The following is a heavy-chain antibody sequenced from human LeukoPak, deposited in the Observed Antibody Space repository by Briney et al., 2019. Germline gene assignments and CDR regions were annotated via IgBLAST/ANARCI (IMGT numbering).Heavy chain of an antibody. CDR3: AKEPVSYYYYYMDV. CDR1: GFTFSSYA. CDR2: ISGSGGST. V-gene: IGHV3-23*01. J-gene: IGHJ6*03. Sequence: GGSLRLTCAASGFTFSSYAMSWVRQAPGRGLEWVSAISGSGGSTYYADSVKGRFTISRDNSKNTLYLQMNSLRAEDAAVYYCAKEPVSYYYYYMDVWGKGTTVTVSS.